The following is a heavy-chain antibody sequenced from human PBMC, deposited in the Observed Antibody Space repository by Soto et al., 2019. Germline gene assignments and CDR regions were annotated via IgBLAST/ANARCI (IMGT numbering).Heavy chain of an antibody. Sequence: GGSLRLSCAASGFTFSSYGMHWVRQAPCKGLEWVAVISYDGSNKYYADSVKGRFTISRDNSKNTLYLQMNSLRAEDTAVYYCAKDQATRAYGSGSYYKSLDYWGQGTLVTVSS. J-gene: IGHJ4*02. CDR1: GFTFSSYG. V-gene: IGHV3-30*18. CDR2: ISYDGSNK. CDR3: AKDQATRAYGSGSYYKSLDY. D-gene: IGHD3-10*01.